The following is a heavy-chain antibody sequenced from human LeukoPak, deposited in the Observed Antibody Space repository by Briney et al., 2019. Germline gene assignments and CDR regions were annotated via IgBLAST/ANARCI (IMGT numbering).Heavy chain of an antibody. V-gene: IGHV3-30*18. Sequence: GRSLRLSCAASGFTFSSYGMHWVRQAPGKGLEWVAVISYDGSNKYYADSVKGRFTISRGNSKNTLYLQMNSLRAEDTAVYYCAKDKPPIAVAGTGWFDPWGQGTLVTVSS. CDR2: ISYDGSNK. D-gene: IGHD6-19*01. J-gene: IGHJ5*02. CDR1: GFTFSSYG. CDR3: AKDKPPIAVAGTGWFDP.